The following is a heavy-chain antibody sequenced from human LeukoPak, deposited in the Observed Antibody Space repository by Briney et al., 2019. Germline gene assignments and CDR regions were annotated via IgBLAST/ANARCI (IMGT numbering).Heavy chain of an antibody. J-gene: IGHJ5*02. Sequence: GASVKVCCKASGYTFTSYGISWVREAPGQGLEWMGWISAYNGNTNYAQKLQGRVTMTTDTSTSTAYMELRSLRSDDTAVYYCAGDGYCSSTSCYTNWFDPWGQGTLVTVSS. CDR2: ISAYNGNT. V-gene: IGHV1-18*01. CDR1: GYTFTSYG. CDR3: AGDGYCSSTSCYTNWFDP. D-gene: IGHD2-2*02.